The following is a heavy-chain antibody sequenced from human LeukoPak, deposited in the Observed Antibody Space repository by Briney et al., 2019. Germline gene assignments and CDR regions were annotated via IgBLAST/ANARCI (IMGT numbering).Heavy chain of an antibody. J-gene: IGHJ6*03. V-gene: IGHV3-74*01. CDR3: ARVLRYCSGGNCYSGGLGYMDV. Sequence: GGSLRLSCAASGFTFSSYWMHWVRQAPGKGLVWVSRINSDGSSTSYADSVKGRFTISRDNAKNSLFLQMNSLRAEDTAVYYCARVLRYCSGGNCYSGGLGYMDVWGKGTTVTISS. CDR1: GFTFSSYW. D-gene: IGHD2-15*01. CDR2: INSDGSST.